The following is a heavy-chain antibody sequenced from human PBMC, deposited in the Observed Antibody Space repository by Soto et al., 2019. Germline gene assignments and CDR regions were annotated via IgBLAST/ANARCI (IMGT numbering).Heavy chain of an antibody. V-gene: IGHV4-59*01. CDR3: ARDGSGHDFWDGPWYFDS. Sequence: QVQLQESGPGLVKPSETLSLTCTVSGGSISTSYWSWIRQPPGKGLEWLGYVYYIGSTKYNPSLKNRVTISVDTSQNQFSLKLESVSAADTALYYCARDGSGHDFWDGPWYFDSRGQGTLVTVSS. J-gene: IGHJ4*02. CDR2: VYYIGST. D-gene: IGHD3-3*01. CDR1: GGSISTSY.